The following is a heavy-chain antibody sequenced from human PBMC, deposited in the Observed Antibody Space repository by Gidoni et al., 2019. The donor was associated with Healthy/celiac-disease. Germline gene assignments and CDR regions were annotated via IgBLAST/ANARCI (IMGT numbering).Heavy chain of an antibody. CDR2: IYSGGST. D-gene: IGHD6-6*01. Sequence: EVQLVEPGGGLIQPGGSLRLSCAASGFTVSSTYMSWVRQAPGKGLEWVSVIYSGGSTYYADSVKGRFTISRDNSKNTLYLQMNSLRAEDTAVYYCARGPRVAIAARLLLGPGYYFDYWGQGTLVTVSS. CDR3: ARGPRVAIAARLLLGPGYYFDY. J-gene: IGHJ4*02. V-gene: IGHV3-53*01. CDR1: GFTVSSTY.